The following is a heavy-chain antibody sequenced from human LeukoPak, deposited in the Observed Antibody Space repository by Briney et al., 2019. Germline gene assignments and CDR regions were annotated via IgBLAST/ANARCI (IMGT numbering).Heavy chain of an antibody. CDR3: ARGSGAFDI. Sequence: PSEPLSLTCTVSGYSISSGYYWGWIRQPPGKGLEWIGSIYHSGSTYYNPSLKSRVTISVDTSKNQFSLKLSSVTAADTAVYYCARGSGAFDIWGQGTMVTVSS. CDR1: GYSISSGYY. J-gene: IGHJ3*02. D-gene: IGHD3-10*01. CDR2: IYHSGST. V-gene: IGHV4-38-2*02.